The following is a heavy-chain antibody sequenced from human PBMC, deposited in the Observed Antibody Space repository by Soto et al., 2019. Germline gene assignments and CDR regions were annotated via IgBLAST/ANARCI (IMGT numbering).Heavy chain of an antibody. CDR1: GFTFSSYG. CDR2: ISSSSSTI. CDR3: ARHPERIAQIGWFDP. J-gene: IGHJ5*02. V-gene: IGHV3-48*01. D-gene: IGHD6-13*01. Sequence: EVQLVESGGGLVQPGGSLRLSCAASGFTFSSYGMNWVRQAPGKGLEWVSYISSSSSTIYYADSVKGRFTISRDNAKSSLYLQMNSLRAEDTAVYYCARHPERIAQIGWFDPWGQGTLVTVSS.